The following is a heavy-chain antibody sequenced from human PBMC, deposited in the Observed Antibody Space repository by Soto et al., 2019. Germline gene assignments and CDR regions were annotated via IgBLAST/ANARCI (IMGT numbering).Heavy chain of an antibody. V-gene: IGHV4-59*01. CDR2: IDYSGST. D-gene: IGHD3-10*01. CDR1: GDSIRSYY. CDR3: ARDYYGSGSYHNWFDP. Sequence: SETLSLTCIVSGDSIRSYYWSWIRQPPGKGLEWIGYIDYSGSTNYNPSLKSRVTISVDTSKNHFFLRLNSVTAADTALYYCARDYYGSGSYHNWFDPWSQGTLVT. J-gene: IGHJ5*02.